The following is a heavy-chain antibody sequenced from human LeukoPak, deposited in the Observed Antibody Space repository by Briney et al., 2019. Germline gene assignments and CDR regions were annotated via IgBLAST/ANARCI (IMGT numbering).Heavy chain of an antibody. CDR1: GFSFSSYS. Sequence: GGSLRLSCAASGFSFSSYSMNWVRQAPGKGLEWVSSISSDNTYIYHSDSVKGRFTISRDNSKSSLYLQMNSLRVEDTAVYYCARNDYTQYLGYCVDYWGQGTLVTVSS. CDR3: ARNDYTQYLGYCVDY. D-gene: IGHD4-11*01. V-gene: IGHV3-21*01. CDR2: ISSDNTYI. J-gene: IGHJ4*02.